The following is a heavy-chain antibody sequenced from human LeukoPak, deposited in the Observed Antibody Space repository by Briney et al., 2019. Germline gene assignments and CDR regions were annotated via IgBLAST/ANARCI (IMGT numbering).Heavy chain of an antibody. V-gene: IGHV3-7*03. J-gene: IGHJ4*02. Sequence: GGSLRLSCAASGFKFSDFWMTWVRQTPGKGLEWVANIKEDGSEEYHVDSVKGRFTISRDNTKNSLYLQMNSLRAEDTAVYYCARAAGDYWGQGTLVTVSS. CDR2: IKEDGSEE. CDR3: ARAAGDY. D-gene: IGHD6-13*01. CDR1: GFKFSDFW.